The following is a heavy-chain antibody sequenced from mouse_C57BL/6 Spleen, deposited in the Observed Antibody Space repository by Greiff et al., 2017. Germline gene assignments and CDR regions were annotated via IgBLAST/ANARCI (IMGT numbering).Heavy chain of an antibody. CDR3: ARYNYGSSYAMDY. D-gene: IGHD1-1*01. V-gene: IGHV3-8*01. J-gene: IGHJ4*01. CDR1: GYSITSDY. CDR2: ISYSGST. Sequence: EVHLVESGPGLAKPSQTLSLTCSVTGYSITSDYWNWIRKFPGNKLEYMGYISYSGSTYYNPSLKSRISITRDTSKNQYYLQLNSVTTEDTATYYCARYNYGSSYAMDYWGQGTSVTVSS.